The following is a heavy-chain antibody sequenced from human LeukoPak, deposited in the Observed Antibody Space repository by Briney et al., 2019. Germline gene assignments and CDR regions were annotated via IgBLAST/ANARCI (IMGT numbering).Heavy chain of an antibody. Sequence: GGSLRLSCAASGFTFSSYAMSWVRQAPGKGLEWVSATSGSGGSTYYADSVKGRFTISRDNSKNTLYLQMNSLRAEDTAVYYCVKARHSSGGVDGMEVWGQGTTVTVFS. CDR2: TSGSGGST. D-gene: IGHD2-8*02. CDR1: GFTFSSYA. CDR3: VKARHSSGGVDGMEV. J-gene: IGHJ6*02. V-gene: IGHV3-23*01.